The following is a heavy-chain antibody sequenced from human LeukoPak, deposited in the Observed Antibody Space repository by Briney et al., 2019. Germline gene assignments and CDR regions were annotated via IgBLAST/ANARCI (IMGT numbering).Heavy chain of an antibody. CDR2: IYYSGST. CDR3: ARELGIRPTPYYYYYYGMDV. Sequence: SETLSLTCTVSGGSISSGGYYWSWIRQHPGKGLEWIGYIYYSGSTYYNPSLKSRVTISVDTSKNQFSLKLSSVTAADTAVYYCARELGIRPTPYYYYYYGMDVWGQGTTVTVSS. V-gene: IGHV4-31*03. CDR1: GGSISSGGYY. D-gene: IGHD3-16*01. J-gene: IGHJ6*02.